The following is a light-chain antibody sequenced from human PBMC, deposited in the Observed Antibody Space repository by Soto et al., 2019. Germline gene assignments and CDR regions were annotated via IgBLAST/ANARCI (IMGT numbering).Light chain of an antibody. CDR1: QSVSRS. CDR2: DAY. J-gene: IGKJ1*01. Sequence: ESVLTQSPATLSLSPGERATLSCRASQSVSRSLAWYQQRPGQAPRLLIYDAYNRAAGIPARFSGGGSGTDFTLSISNLEPEDFAVYYCQQRSHWPPTFGQGSKVDI. V-gene: IGKV3-11*01. CDR3: QQRSHWPPT.